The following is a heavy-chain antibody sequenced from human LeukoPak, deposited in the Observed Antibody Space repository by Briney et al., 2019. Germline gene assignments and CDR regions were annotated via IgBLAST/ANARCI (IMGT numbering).Heavy chain of an antibody. Sequence: GGSLRLSCAASGFTFSSSPMNWVRQAPGKGLEWVSVISGSGGATFYGDTVQGRFTISRDNSRDTLYLQMNSLTAEDTAVYYCGKYVQTSVGANDYWGQGTLVTVSS. D-gene: IGHD1-26*01. CDR3: GKYVQTSVGANDY. CDR1: GFTFSSSP. V-gene: IGHV3-23*01. J-gene: IGHJ4*02. CDR2: ISGSGGAT.